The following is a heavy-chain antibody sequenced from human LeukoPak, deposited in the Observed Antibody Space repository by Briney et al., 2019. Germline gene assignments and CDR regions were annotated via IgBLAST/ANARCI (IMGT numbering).Heavy chain of an antibody. CDR2: INHSGST. D-gene: IGHD6-13*01. CDR3: ARYAGVIAAAGTSFDY. V-gene: IGHV4-34*01. J-gene: IGHJ4*02. Sequence: SETLSLTRAVYGGSFSGYYWSWIRQPPGKGLEWIGEINHSGSTNYNPSLKSRVTISVDTSKNQFSLKLSSVTAADTAVYYCARYAGVIAAAGTSFDYWGQGTLVTVSS. CDR1: GGSFSGYY.